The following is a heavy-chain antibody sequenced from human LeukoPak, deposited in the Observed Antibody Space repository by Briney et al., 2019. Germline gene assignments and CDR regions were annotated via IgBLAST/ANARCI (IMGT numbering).Heavy chain of an antibody. J-gene: IGHJ4*02. Sequence: PSETLSLTCTVTGGSISSYCWSWIRQPPGKGLEWIGYIYYSGSTNYNPSLKSRVTISVDTSKNQFSLKLSSVTAADTAVYYCARHSDPYYDILTGYYSGLSVGDWGQGTLVTVSS. CDR1: GGSISSYC. V-gene: IGHV4-59*08. CDR2: IYYSGST. D-gene: IGHD3-9*01. CDR3: ARHSDPYYDILTGYYSGLSVGD.